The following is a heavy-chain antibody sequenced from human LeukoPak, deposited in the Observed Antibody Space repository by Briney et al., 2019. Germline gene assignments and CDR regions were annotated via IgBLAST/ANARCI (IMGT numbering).Heavy chain of an antibody. D-gene: IGHD1-14*01. V-gene: IGHV3-30*02. CDR2: IRYDGNNK. J-gene: IGHJ4*02. CDR3: VKDNPLDY. Sequence: SGGSLRLSCGASGFTFSNYGMLWVRQAPGKGLEWVAFIRYDGNNKLYADSMKGRFTISSDNSKNTLYMHINSLRAEDTAVYYCVKDNPLDYWGQGTLVIVSS. CDR1: GFTFSNYG.